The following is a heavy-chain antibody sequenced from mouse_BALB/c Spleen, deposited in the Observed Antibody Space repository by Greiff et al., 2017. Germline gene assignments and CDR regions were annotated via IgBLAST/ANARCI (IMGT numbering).Heavy chain of an antibody. J-gene: IGHJ2*01. D-gene: IGHD1-2*01. CDR2: ISSGGSYT. Sequence: EVMLVESGGGLVKPGGSLKLSCAASGFTFSSYAMSWVRQTPEKRLEWVATISSGGSYTYYPDSVKGRFTISRDNAKNTLYLQMSSLRSEDTAMYYCAKSTTAHYFDYWGQGTTLTVSS. CDR1: GFTFSSYA. V-gene: IGHV5-9-1*01. CDR3: AKSTTAHYFDY.